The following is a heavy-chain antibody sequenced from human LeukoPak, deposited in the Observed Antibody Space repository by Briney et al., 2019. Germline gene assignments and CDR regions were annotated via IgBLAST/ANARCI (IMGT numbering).Heavy chain of an antibody. Sequence: PSETLSLTCTVSGGSISSSSYYWGWIRQPPGKGLEWIGSIYYSGSTCYNPSLKSRVTISVDTSKNQFSLKLSSVTAADTAVYYCASDFSGYSDYWGQGTLVTVSS. CDR1: GGSISSSSYY. V-gene: IGHV4-39*01. CDR3: ASDFSGYSDY. J-gene: IGHJ4*02. D-gene: IGHD3-22*01. CDR2: IYYSGST.